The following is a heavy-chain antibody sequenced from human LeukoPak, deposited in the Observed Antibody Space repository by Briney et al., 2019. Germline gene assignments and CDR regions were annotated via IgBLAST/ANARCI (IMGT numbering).Heavy chain of an antibody. Sequence: GVSLRLSCAASGLTFSSYWMHWVRQAPGKGLVWVSRISSDGSTTSYADSVKGRFTISRDNAKNTLYLQMSSLRAEDTAVYYCARRGGSYNDYWGQGTLVTVSS. J-gene: IGHJ4*02. CDR2: ISSDGSTT. D-gene: IGHD1-26*01. V-gene: IGHV3-74*01. CDR1: GLTFSSYW. CDR3: ARRGGSYNDY.